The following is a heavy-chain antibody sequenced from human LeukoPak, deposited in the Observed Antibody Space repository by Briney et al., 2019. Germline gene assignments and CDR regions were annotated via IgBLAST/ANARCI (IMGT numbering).Heavy chain of an antibody. CDR1: GGSISGYY. Sequence: SETLSLTCTVSGGSISGYYWSWIRQPPGKGLEWIGYIYYSGSTNYNPSLKSRVTISVDTSKNQFSLKLSSVTAADTAVYYCARRESSESGYDYWGQGTLVTVSS. J-gene: IGHJ4*02. D-gene: IGHD3-3*01. V-gene: IGHV4-59*01. CDR3: ARRESSESGYDY. CDR2: IYYSGST.